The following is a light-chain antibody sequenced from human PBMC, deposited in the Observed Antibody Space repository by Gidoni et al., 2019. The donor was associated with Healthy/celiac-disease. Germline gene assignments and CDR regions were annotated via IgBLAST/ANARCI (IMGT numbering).Light chain of an antibody. CDR1: SSDVGGYNY. Sequence: QSALTQPASVSGSPGQSITISCPGTSSDVGGYNYVSWYQQHPGKAPKLMIYDVSNRPSGVSNRFSGSKSGNTACLTISGLQAEDEADYYCSSYTSSSTRVFGGGTKLTVL. V-gene: IGLV2-14*01. CDR2: DVS. CDR3: SSYTSSSTRV. J-gene: IGLJ2*01.